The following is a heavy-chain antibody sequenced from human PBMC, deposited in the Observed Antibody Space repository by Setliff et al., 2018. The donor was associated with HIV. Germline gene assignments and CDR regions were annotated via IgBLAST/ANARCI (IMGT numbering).Heavy chain of an antibody. CDR1: GGSISSHY. Sequence: SETLSLTCTVSGGSISSHYWSWIRQPPLKGLEWIGYIYYSGSTNYNPSLKSRVTISLDTSKNQFSLKLSSVTAADTAVYNCARVPRSGGSWPYYYYYMDVWGKGTTVTVSS. CDR3: ARVPRSGGSWPYYYYYMDV. J-gene: IGHJ6*03. D-gene: IGHD2-15*01. CDR2: IYYSGST. V-gene: IGHV4-59*08.